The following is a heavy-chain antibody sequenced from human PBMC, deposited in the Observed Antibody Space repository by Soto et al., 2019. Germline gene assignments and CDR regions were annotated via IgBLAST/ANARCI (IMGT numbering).Heavy chain of an antibody. CDR1: GFTFSSYA. CDR2: ISGSGGST. CDR3: ATNSSGWSYFDY. Sequence: GGSLRLSCAASGFTFSSYAMNWVRQAPGKGLEWVSTISGSGGSTYYADSVKGRFTISRDNSRNTLYLQMNSLRADDTAVYYCATNSSGWSYFDYWGQGTLVTVSS. V-gene: IGHV3-23*01. J-gene: IGHJ4*02. D-gene: IGHD6-19*01.